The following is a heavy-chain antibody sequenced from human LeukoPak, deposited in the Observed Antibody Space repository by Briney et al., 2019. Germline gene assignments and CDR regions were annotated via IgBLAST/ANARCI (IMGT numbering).Heavy chain of an antibody. CDR1: GFTFSSYS. D-gene: IGHD6-13*01. J-gene: IGHJ4*02. CDR2: ISSSSSYI. Sequence: GGSLRLSCTASGFTFSSYSMNWVRQAPGKGLEWVSSISSSSSYIYYADSVKGRFTISRDNAKNSLYLQMNSLRAEDTAVYYCARYGSSCPDYWGQGTQVTVSS. V-gene: IGHV3-21*01. CDR3: ARYGSSCPDY.